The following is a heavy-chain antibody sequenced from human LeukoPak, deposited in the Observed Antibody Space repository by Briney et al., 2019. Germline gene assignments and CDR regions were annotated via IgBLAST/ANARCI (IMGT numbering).Heavy chain of an antibody. J-gene: IGHJ4*02. CDR3: ARVDGGEWYYFDY. D-gene: IGHD2-8*02. CDR2: INPNNGGT. CDR1: GYTFTGYY. Sequence: ASVKVSCKASGYTFTGYYMHWVRQAPGQGLEWMGWINPNNGGTNYAQKFQGRVTMTLDTSISTGYMELSRLRSDDTAIYFCARVDGGEWYYFDYWGQGTSVTVFS. V-gene: IGHV1-2*02.